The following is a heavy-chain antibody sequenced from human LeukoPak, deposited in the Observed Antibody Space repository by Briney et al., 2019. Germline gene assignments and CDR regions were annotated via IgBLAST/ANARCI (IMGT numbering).Heavy chain of an antibody. Sequence: SETLSLTCTVSGGSISSSNYYWSWLRQPAGKGLEWIGRIYTSGTTNYNPSLKSRVTISIDTSKNQFSLKLSSVTAADTAVYYCARGLWFGDENPPYFDYWGQGTLVTVSS. D-gene: IGHD3-10*01. J-gene: IGHJ4*02. CDR1: GGSISSSNYY. CDR2: IYTSGTT. CDR3: ARGLWFGDENPPYFDY. V-gene: IGHV4-61*02.